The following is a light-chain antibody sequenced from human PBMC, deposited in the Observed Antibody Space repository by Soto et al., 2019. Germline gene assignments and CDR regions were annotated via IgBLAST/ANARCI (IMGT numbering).Light chain of an antibody. CDR1: SSDVGTYNR. V-gene: IGLV2-18*01. Sequence: QSVLTQPPSVSGSPGQSVTISCTGTSSDVGTYNRVSWYQKPPGTAPKLMIYEVNNRPSGVPDRFSGSYSGNTASLTISGLQAEDEADYYCSLYTTSTTYVGGTGTKVTV. CDR2: EVN. J-gene: IGLJ1*01. CDR3: SLYTTSTTYV.